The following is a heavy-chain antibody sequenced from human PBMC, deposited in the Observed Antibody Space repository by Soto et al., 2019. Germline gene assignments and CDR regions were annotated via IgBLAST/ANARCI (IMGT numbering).Heavy chain of an antibody. CDR2: IIPIFGTA. D-gene: IGHD6-6*01. CDR3: ARLVVPDGYFVY. CDR1: GGTFSSYA. V-gene: IGHV1-69*12. J-gene: IGHJ4*02. Sequence: QVQLVQSGAEVKKPGSSVKVSCKASGGTFSSYAISWVRQAPGQGLEWMGGIIPIFGTANYAQKFQGRVTITADESTNTAYMELSSLRSEDTAMYYFARLVVPDGYFVYWGQGTLVTVSS.